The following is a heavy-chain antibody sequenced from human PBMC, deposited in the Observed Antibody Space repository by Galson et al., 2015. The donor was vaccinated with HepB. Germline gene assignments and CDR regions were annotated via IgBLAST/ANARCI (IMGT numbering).Heavy chain of an antibody. CDR2: ISYDGSNK. CDR1: GFHFSIPV. V-gene: IGHV3-30*18. Sequence: SLRLSCADHGFHFSIPVLQRARQAQRKELESVAVISYDGSNKYYADSVRGRFTISRDNSKNTLYLQMNSLRAEDTAVYYCAKDLVRYYGDPLADNYYYYGMDVWGQGTTVTVSS. D-gene: IGHD4-17*01. CDR3: AKDLVRYYGDPLADNYYYYGMDV. J-gene: IGHJ6*02.